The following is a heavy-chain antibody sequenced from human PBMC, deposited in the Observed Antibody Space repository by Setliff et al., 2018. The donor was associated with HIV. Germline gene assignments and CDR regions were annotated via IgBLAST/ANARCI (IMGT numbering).Heavy chain of an antibody. D-gene: IGHD6-13*01. V-gene: IGHV4-34*01. Sequence: SETLSLTCAVYGGPSSGYWSWVRQSPGKGLEWIGEISHSGGTNYNLSLKSRAAISADTSKKQFSLKLTSVTAADTGIYYCVASSSWSCRLNYWGQGTQVTVSS. CDR3: VASSSWSCRLNY. CDR2: ISHSGGT. CDR1: GGPSSGY. J-gene: IGHJ4*02.